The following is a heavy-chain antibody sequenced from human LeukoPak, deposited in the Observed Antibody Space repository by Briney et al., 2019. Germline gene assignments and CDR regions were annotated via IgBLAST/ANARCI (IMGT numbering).Heavy chain of an antibody. D-gene: IGHD3-16*01. CDR1: GGTFSSYA. V-gene: IGHV1-69*13. CDR2: ITPIFGTA. CDR3: ARGGRPIMITFGGEGAFDP. J-gene: IGHJ5*02. Sequence: SVRVSCKASGGTFSSYAISWVRQAPGQGLEWMGGITPIFGTANYAQKFQGRVTITADESTSTAYMELSSLRSEDTAVYYCARGGRPIMITFGGEGAFDPWGQGTLVTVSS.